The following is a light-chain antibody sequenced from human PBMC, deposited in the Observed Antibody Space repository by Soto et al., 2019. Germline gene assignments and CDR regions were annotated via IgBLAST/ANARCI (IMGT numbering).Light chain of an antibody. Sequence: PGERATLSCRASETISSHYIAWYQQKPGQAPRLLIFGASTRATGIPDRFSGSWSGTDFTLTISRLEPEDFAVYYCQNFGDSPFTFGPGTKVDI. V-gene: IGKV3-20*01. J-gene: IGKJ3*01. CDR3: QNFGDSPFT. CDR1: ETISSHY. CDR2: GAS.